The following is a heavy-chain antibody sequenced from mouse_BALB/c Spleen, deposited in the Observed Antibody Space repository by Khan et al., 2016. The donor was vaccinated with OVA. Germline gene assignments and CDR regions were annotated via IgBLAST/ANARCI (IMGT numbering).Heavy chain of an antibody. D-gene: IGHD1-1*01. V-gene: IGHV1-20*01. Sequence: EVQLQQSGPELVKPGASVKISCQASGYSFTGYFMHWVMQSHGKRLEWIGRINPHFGETFYSHKFVDKATLTVDESSSTAHMELRSLTSEDSDVYYCARIYGSDFDYWGQGTTLTVSS. CDR2: INPHFGET. CDR3: ARIYGSDFDY. J-gene: IGHJ2*01. CDR1: GYSFTGYF.